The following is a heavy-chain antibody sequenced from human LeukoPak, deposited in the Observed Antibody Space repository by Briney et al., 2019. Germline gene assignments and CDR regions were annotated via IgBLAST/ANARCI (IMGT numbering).Heavy chain of an antibody. CDR3: ARQTVAGSWFDP. Sequence: PSETLSLTCTVSGDSINNYYWSWIRQPAGKGLEWVGRIYTSGSTNYNPSLKSRVTMSVDTSKNQFSLRLSSVTAADTAMYYCARQTVAGSWFDPWGQGTLVTVSS. CDR1: GDSINNYY. J-gene: IGHJ5*02. D-gene: IGHD6-19*01. CDR2: IYTSGST. V-gene: IGHV4-4*07.